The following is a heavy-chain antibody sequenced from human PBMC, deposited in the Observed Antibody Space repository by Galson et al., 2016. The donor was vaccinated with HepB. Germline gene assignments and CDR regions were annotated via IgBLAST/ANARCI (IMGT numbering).Heavy chain of an antibody. CDR3: ARDDKYAFDY. Sequence: SLRLSCAASGFTFTSYWMHWVRQVPGKGLVWVSAISPDGSATTHADFVQGRFTISRDNVKNSLYLQMNSLRAEDTAVYYCARDDKYAFDYWGQGTLVPVSS. J-gene: IGHJ4*02. CDR1: GFTFTSYW. D-gene: IGHD2-8*01. V-gene: IGHV3-74*03. CDR2: ISPDGSAT.